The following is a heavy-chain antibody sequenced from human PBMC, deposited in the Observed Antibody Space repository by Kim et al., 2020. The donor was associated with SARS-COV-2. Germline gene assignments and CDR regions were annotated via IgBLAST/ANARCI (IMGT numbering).Heavy chain of an antibody. CDR3: ARGLRTSPIQLWSYYYYYGMDV. V-gene: IGHV3-74*01. J-gene: IGHJ6*02. D-gene: IGHD5-18*01. CDR2: INSDGSST. CDR1: GFTFSSYW. Sequence: GGSLRLSCAASGFTFSSYWMHWVRQAPGKGLVWVSRINSDGSSTSYADSVKGRFTISRDNAKNTLYLQMNSLRAEDTAVYYCARGLRTSPIQLWSYYYYYGMDVWGQGTTVTVSS.